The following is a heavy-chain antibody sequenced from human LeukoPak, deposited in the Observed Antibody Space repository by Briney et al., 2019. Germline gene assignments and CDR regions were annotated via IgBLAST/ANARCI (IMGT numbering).Heavy chain of an antibody. CDR2: IYYSGST. CDR1: GGSISSYY. Sequence: SETLSLTCTVSGGSISSYYWSWIRQPPGKGLEWIGYIYYSGSTNYNPSLKSRVTILVDTSKNQFSLKLSSVIAEDTTVYYCARVLSWGEWFFDQWGQGTLVSVSS. D-gene: IGHD3-3*01. V-gene: IGHV4-59*01. CDR3: ARVLSWGEWFFDQ. J-gene: IGHJ4*02.